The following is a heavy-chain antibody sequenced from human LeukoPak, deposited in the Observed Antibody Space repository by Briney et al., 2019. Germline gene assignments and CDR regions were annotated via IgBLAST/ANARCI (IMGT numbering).Heavy chain of an antibody. CDR3: ARDRSDYYGSGSYYPPWFDP. Sequence: GRSLRLSCAASGFTFSSYGMHWVRQAPGKRLEWVAVIWYDGSNKYYADSVKGRFTISRDNSKNTLYLQMNSLRAEDTAVYYCARDRSDYYGSGSYYPPWFDPRGQGTLVTVSS. J-gene: IGHJ5*02. D-gene: IGHD3-10*01. V-gene: IGHV3-33*01. CDR2: IWYDGSNK. CDR1: GFTFSSYG.